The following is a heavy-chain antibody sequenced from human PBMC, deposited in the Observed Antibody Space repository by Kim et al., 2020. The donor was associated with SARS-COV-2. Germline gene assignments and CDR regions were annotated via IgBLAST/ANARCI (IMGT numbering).Heavy chain of an antibody. D-gene: IGHD6-13*01. CDR1: GYTFTNYA. V-gene: IGHV1-3*01. J-gene: IGHJ5*01. CDR2: INAGNGNT. CDR3: GGSYSSSWYES. Sequence: ASVKVSCKASGYTFTNYAMHWVRQAPGQRLEWMGWINAGNGNTKYSQKFQDRVTITSDTSASTAYMELNSLRFEDTAVYYCGGSYSSSWYESWGQGTLVTVSS.